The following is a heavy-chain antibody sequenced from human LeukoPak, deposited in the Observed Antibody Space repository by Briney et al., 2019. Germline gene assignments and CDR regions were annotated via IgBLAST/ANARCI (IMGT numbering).Heavy chain of an antibody. CDR2: INKDGSEE. V-gene: IGHV3-7*01. CDR3: ARGNPNRNALDL. CDR1: GFTLNSYL. D-gene: IGHD1-14*01. J-gene: IGHJ3*01. Sequence: GGSLRLSCAASGFTLNSYLKSWVRKAPGRGLELVANINKDGSEESYLDSVTGRCTVSRDNGKNSLFLQMNSLRGEDTAVYYCARGNPNRNALDLWGQGTVVTISS.